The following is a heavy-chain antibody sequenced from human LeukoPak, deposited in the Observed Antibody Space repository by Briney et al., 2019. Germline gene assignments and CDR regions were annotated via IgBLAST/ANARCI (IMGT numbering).Heavy chain of an antibody. D-gene: IGHD1-1*01. CDR2: IKEDGSAK. CDR3: ARDYWRSIDH. J-gene: IGHJ4*02. V-gene: IGHV3-7*01. Sequence: AGATLRRSCGVAGLTFGNHWMIRISQDPGKGLESVAIIKEDGSAKYYLDSVKGRFTNSRDNAKNSLYLEMNSLRAEDTAVYYCARDYWRSIDHWGQGTLVTVSS. CDR1: GLTFGNHW.